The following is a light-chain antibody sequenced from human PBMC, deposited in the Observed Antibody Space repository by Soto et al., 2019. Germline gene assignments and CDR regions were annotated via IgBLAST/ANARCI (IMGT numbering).Light chain of an antibody. Sequence: QSVLAQPPSVSGAPGQRVTVSCTGNSSNIGAGFDVHWYQQLPGTAPKLLIYGNNNRPSGVPDRFSGSKSDTSASLAITGLQPEDEADYYCQSFDSSLNGGVFGGRTKLTVL. J-gene: IGLJ3*02. V-gene: IGLV1-40*01. CDR3: QSFDSSLNGGV. CDR1: SSNIGAGFD. CDR2: GNN.